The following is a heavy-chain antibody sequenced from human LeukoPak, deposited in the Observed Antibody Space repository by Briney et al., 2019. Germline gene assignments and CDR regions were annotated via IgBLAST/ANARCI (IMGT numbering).Heavy chain of an antibody. V-gene: IGHV4-4*07. Sequence: SETLSLTCTVSGGSISSYYWSWLRQPAGKGLEWIGRIYTSGSTYYNPSLKSRVTISVDTSKNQFSLRLSSVTAADTAVYYCARIPSYGDPIDYWGQGTLVTVSS. CDR3: ARIPSYGDPIDY. CDR1: GGSISSYY. D-gene: IGHD4-17*01. CDR2: IYTSGST. J-gene: IGHJ4*02.